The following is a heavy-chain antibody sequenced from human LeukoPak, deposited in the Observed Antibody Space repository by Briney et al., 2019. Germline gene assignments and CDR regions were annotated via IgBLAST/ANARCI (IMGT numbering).Heavy chain of an antibody. Sequence: SETLSLTCTVSGGSISSSSYYWGWIRQPPGKGLEWIGNIYHSGNTNYNPSLKSRVSISVDTSKNQFSLKLNSVTAADTAVYYCARVSSAATNYYFDYWGQGTLATVSS. J-gene: IGHJ4*02. CDR1: GGSISSSSYY. V-gene: IGHV4-39*07. D-gene: IGHD2-15*01. CDR2: IYHSGNT. CDR3: ARVSSAATNYYFDY.